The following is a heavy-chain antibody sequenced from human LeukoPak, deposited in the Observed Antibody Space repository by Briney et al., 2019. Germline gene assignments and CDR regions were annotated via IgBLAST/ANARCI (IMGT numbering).Heavy chain of an antibody. CDR1: GGSISSGGYS. CDR2: IYHSGST. D-gene: IGHD1-26*01. J-gene: IGHJ4*02. V-gene: IGHV4-30-2*01. CDR3: ARGPNSGSYYFYFDY. Sequence: SETLSLTCAVSGGSISSGGYSWSWIRQPPGKGLEWIGYIYHSGSTYYNPSLKSRVTISVDRSKNQFSLKLSSATAADTAVYYCARGPNSGSYYFYFDYWGQGTLVTVSS.